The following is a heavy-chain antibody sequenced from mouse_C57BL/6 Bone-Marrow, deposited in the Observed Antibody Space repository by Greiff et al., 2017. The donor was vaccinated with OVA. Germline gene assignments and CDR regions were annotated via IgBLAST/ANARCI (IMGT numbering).Heavy chain of an antibody. CDR3: ARYLITTVVPHYFDY. CDR2: INPSTGGT. CDR1: GYSFTGYY. V-gene: IGHV1-42*01. D-gene: IGHD1-1*01. J-gene: IGHJ2*01. Sequence: EVQLQQSGPELVKPGASVKISCKASGYSFTGYYMNWVKQSPEKSLEWIGEINPSTGGTTSNQKFKAKATLTVDKSSSTAYMQLKSLTSEDSAVYYCARYLITTVVPHYFDYWGQGTTLTVSS.